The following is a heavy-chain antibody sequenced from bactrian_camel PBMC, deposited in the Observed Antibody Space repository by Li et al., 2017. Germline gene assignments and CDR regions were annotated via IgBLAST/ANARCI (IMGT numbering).Heavy chain of an antibody. V-gene: IGHV3S55*01. J-gene: IGHJ4*01. Sequence: VQLVESGGGSVQAGGSTRLSCIVSGFTSRWYFMGWFRHTPGTNENQREGVAALDSEGHTGYMDSVKGRFTVSEDKAKNTLWLEMNNLKPEDTAMYFCAAAEGYCAYYDLGTVRTFYYWGQGTQVTVS. CDR3: AAAEGYCAYYDLGTVRTFYY. D-gene: IGHD1*01. CDR2: LDSEGHT. CDR1: GFTSRWYF.